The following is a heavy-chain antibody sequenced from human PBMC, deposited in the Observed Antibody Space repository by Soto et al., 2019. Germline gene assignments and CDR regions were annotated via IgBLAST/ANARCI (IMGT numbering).Heavy chain of an antibody. CDR1: GYTFTSYD. Sequence: QVQLVQSGAEVKKPGASVKVSCKASGYTFTSYDINWVRQATGQGLEWMGWMNPNSGNTGYAQKFQGRVTMTRNTSISTAYMELSSLRSEDTAVYYCAMLDRRYNCNYYYYGMDVWGQGTTVTVSS. D-gene: IGHD1-20*01. CDR3: AMLDRRYNCNYYYYGMDV. J-gene: IGHJ6*02. V-gene: IGHV1-8*01. CDR2: MNPNSGNT.